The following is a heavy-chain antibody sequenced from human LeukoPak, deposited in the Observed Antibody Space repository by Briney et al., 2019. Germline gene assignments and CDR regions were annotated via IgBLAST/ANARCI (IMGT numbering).Heavy chain of an antibody. CDR2: ISNSGRTI. V-gene: IGHV3-11*01. D-gene: IGHD6-13*01. CDR3: ASMTLRAAAGYFDY. Sequence: GGSLRLSCAASGFTFSDYYMSWIRQAPGKGLEWVSCISNSGRTIYYADSVKGRFTISRDNAKNSLYLQMNSLRAEDTAVYYCASMTLRAAAGYFDYWGQGTLATVSS. CDR1: GFTFSDYY. J-gene: IGHJ4*02.